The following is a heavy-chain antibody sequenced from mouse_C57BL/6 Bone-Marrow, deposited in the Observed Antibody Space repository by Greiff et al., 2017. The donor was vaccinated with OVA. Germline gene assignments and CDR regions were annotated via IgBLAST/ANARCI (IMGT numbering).Heavy chain of an antibody. Sequence: VQLQQPGAELVKPGASVKLSCKASGYTFTSYWMHWVKQRPGQGLEWIGMIHPNSGSTNYNEKFKSKATLTVDKSSSTAYMQLSSLTSEDSAVYYCARGEYYGGWYFDVWGTGTTVTVSS. V-gene: IGHV1-64*01. CDR3: ARGEYYGGWYFDV. D-gene: IGHD1-1*01. J-gene: IGHJ1*03. CDR1: GYTFTSYW. CDR2: IHPNSGST.